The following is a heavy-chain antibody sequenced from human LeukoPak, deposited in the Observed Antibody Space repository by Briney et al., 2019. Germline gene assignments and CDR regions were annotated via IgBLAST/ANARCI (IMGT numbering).Heavy chain of an antibody. CDR3: ARDRYYYDSSGYYYQDY. CDR1: GYTLSELS. CDR2: FDPEDGDT. J-gene: IGHJ4*02. Sequence: GASVKVSCKVSGYTLSELSMHWVRQAPGKGLEWMGGFDPEDGDTIYAQKFQGRVTMTEDTSTDTAYMELSSLRSEDTAVYYCARDRYYYDSSGYYYQDYWGQGTLVTVSS. D-gene: IGHD3-22*01. V-gene: IGHV1-24*01.